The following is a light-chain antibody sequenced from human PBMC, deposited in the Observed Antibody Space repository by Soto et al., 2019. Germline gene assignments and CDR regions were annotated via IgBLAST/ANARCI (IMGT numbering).Light chain of an antibody. CDR2: GAS. CDR1: QSVSSSY. J-gene: IGKJ2*01. V-gene: IGKV3-20*01. CDR3: QQYGMTPYT. Sequence: EIVLTQSPGTLSLSPGERATLSCRASQSVSSSYLAWYQHKPGQAPRLLIYGASSRATGIPDRFSGSGSGTDFTLTISRLEPEDFPVYYCQQYGMTPYTFGQGTKLEIK.